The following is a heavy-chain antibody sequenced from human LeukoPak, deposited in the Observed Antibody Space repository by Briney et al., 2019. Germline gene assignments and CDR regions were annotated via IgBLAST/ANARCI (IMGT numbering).Heavy chain of an antibody. V-gene: IGHV3-7*03. CDR2: IKQDGSEK. CDR1: GFTFSSYW. Sequence: GGSLRLSCAASGFTFSSYWMSWVRQAPGKRLEWVANIKQDGSEKYYVDSVKGRFTISRDNAKNSLYLQMNSLRAEDTAVYYCARAGVVVVPAAKRLLYYYYGMDVWGKGTTVTVSS. J-gene: IGHJ6*04. D-gene: IGHD2-2*01. CDR3: ARAGVVVVPAAKRLLYYYYGMDV.